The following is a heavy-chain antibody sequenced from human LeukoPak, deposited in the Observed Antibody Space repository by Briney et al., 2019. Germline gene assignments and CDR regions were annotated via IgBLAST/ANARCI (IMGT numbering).Heavy chain of an antibody. CDR1: GGTFSSSA. D-gene: IGHD4-17*01. J-gene: IGHJ2*01. CDR2: IIPIFGTA. CDR3: ARGLLPAGDYVWYFDL. V-gene: IGHV1-69*15. Sequence: SVKVSCKASGGTFSSSAITWVRQAPGQGLVWMGNIIPIFGTANYAQKFQGRDTITADESTSTAYMELSSLRSEDTAVYYCARGLLPAGDYVWYFDLWGRGTLVTVSS.